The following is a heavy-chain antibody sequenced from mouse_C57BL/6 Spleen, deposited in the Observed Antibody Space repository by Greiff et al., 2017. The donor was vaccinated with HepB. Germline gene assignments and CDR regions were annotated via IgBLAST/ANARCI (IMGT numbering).Heavy chain of an antibody. Sequence: VQLQQSGPELVKPGASVKISCKASGYSFTSYYIHWVKQRPGQGLEWIGWIYPGSGNTKYNEKFKGKATLTADTSSSTAYMQLSSLTSEDSAVYYCARSGGNYFYWYFDVWGTGTTVTVSS. V-gene: IGHV1-66*01. CDR1: GYSFTSYY. J-gene: IGHJ1*03. CDR2: IYPGSGNT. D-gene: IGHD2-1*01. CDR3: ARSGGNYFYWYFDV.